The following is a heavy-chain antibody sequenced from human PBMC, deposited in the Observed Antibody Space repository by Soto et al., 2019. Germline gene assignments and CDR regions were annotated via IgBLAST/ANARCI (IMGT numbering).Heavy chain of an antibody. CDR1: GFTFSSYE. J-gene: IGHJ3*02. V-gene: IGHV3-48*03. Sequence: EVQLVESGGGLVQPGGSLRLSCAASGFTFSSYEMNWAHQAPGKGLEWVSYISSSGSTIYYADSVKGRFTISRDNAKNSLYLQMNSLRAEDTAVYYCARAAIAVSRAFDIWGQGTMVTVSS. CDR3: ARAAIAVSRAFDI. D-gene: IGHD6-19*01. CDR2: ISSSGSTI.